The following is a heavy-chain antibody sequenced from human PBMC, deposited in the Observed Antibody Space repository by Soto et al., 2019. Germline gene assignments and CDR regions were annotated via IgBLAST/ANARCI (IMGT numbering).Heavy chain of an antibody. CDR3: ARSDGWDFNRFDS. Sequence: QVQLVQSGAEVKKPGASVKVSCKASGYRFSNYDMNWVRQAPGQGLEWMGWVNPNSANTGYAQKFRGRLTLTWNTSIPTAYMELSSLTSEDTAVYYCARSDGWDFNRFDSWGPGTLVTVSS. CDR2: VNPNSANT. D-gene: IGHD6-19*01. CDR1: GYRFSNYD. J-gene: IGHJ5*01. V-gene: IGHV1-8*01.